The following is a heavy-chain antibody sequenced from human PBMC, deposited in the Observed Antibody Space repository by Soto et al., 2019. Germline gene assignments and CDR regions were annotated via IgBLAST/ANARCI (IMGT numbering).Heavy chain of an antibody. CDR3: ARRALNTAIFGVVTTIENWFDP. CDR1: GGSISSSSYY. V-gene: IGHV4-39*01. Sequence: SETLSLTCTVSGGSISSSSYYWGWIRQPPGKGLEWIGSIYYSGSTYYNPSLKSRVTISVDTSKNQFSLKLSSVTAADTAVYYCARRALNTAIFGVVTTIENWFDPWGQGTLVTVSS. J-gene: IGHJ5*02. D-gene: IGHD3-3*01. CDR2: IYYSGST.